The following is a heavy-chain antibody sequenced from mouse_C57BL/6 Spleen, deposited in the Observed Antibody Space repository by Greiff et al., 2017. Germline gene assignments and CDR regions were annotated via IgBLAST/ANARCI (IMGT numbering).Heavy chain of an antibody. V-gene: IGHV1-81*01. CDR3: ARGDSNYQFAY. CDR1: GYTFTSYG. D-gene: IGHD2-5*01. Sequence: QVQLKQSGAELARPGASVKLSCKASGYTFTSYGISWVKQRTGQGLEWIGEIYPRSGNTYYNEKFKGKATLTADKSSSTAYMELRSLTSEDSAVYFCARGDSNYQFAYWGQGTLVTVSA. CDR2: IYPRSGNT. J-gene: IGHJ3*01.